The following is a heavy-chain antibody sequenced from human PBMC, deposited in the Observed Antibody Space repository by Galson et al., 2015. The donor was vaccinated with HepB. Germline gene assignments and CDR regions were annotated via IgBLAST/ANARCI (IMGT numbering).Heavy chain of an antibody. J-gene: IGHJ4*02. D-gene: IGHD6-13*01. CDR3: AKDRKAPSAIAAAGTDY. CDR2: ISGSGGST. V-gene: IGHV3-23*01. Sequence: SLRLSCAASGFTFSSYAMSWVRQAPGKGLEWVSAISGSGGSTYYADSVKGRFTISRDKSKNTLYLQMNSLRAEDTAVYYCAKDRKAPSAIAAAGTDYWGQGTLVTVSS. CDR1: GFTFSSYA.